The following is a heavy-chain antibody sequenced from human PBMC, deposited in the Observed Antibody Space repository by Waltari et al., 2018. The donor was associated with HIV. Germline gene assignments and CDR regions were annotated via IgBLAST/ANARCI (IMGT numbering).Heavy chain of an antibody. D-gene: IGHD4-17*01. CDR3: ASDMTTVTYDY. Sequence: EVQLVESGGGLVKPGGSLRLSCAASGFTFSSYSMNWVRQAPGKGMEWVSSIRSSSSYIYYADSVKGRFTISRDNAKNSLYLQMNSLRAEDTAVYYCASDMTTVTYDYWGQGTLVTVSS. J-gene: IGHJ4*02. CDR2: IRSSSSYI. V-gene: IGHV3-21*01. CDR1: GFTFSSYS.